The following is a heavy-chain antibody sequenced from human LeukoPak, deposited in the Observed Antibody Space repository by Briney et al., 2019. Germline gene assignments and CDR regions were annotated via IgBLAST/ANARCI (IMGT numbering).Heavy chain of an antibody. V-gene: IGHV3-30-3*01. D-gene: IGHD1-26*01. CDR2: ISYDGSNK. CDR1: GFTFSSYA. Sequence: GGSLRLSCAASGFTFSSYAMHWVRQAPGKGLEWVAVISYDGSNKYYADSVKGRFTISRDNSKNTLYLQMNSLRAEDTAVYYCARETDYSGNYYFDYWGQGTLVTVSS. J-gene: IGHJ4*02. CDR3: ARETDYSGNYYFDY.